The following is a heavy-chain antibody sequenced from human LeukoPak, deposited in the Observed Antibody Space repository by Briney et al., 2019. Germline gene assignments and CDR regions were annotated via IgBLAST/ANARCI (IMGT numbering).Heavy chain of an antibody. CDR1: GLTVSHNY. Sequence: GGSLRLSCAASGLTVSHNYMSWVRQAPGKGLEWVSVIYSGGSTYYVDSVKGRFTISRDNSNNTLYLQMNSLRAEDTAVYYCARAAKYDILTGHDYWGQGTLVTVSS. D-gene: IGHD3-9*01. V-gene: IGHV3-53*05. J-gene: IGHJ4*02. CDR3: ARAAKYDILTGHDY. CDR2: IYSGGST.